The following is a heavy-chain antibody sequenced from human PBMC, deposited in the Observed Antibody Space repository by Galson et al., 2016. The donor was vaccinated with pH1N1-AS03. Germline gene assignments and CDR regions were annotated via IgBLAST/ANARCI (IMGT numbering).Heavy chain of an antibody. Sequence: SLRLSCAGSGFTFDAYAMHWVRQGPGKGPEWVSGIDRNSGTIGYTDSVKGRFTISRDNAKNSLYLEMNSLRAEDTALYYCAKSPGYCSAGSCSDQGYFDYWGQGTLVTVSS. J-gene: IGHJ4*02. D-gene: IGHD2-15*01. CDR3: AKSPGYCSAGSCSDQGYFDY. CDR1: GFTFDAYA. CDR2: IDRNSGTI. V-gene: IGHV3-9*01.